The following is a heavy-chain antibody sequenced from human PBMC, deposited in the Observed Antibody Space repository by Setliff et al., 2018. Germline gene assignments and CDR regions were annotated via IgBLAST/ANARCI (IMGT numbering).Heavy chain of an antibody. J-gene: IGHJ4*02. CDR1: GGSISSHY. CDR3: ARGAGWCCDSSGYYYDY. CDR2: IYTSGST. D-gene: IGHD3-22*01. V-gene: IGHV4-4*08. Sequence: SETLSLTCTVSGGSISSHYWSWIRQPPGKGLEWIGYIYTSGSTNYNPSLKSRVTISVDTSKNQFSLKLSSVTAADTAVYYCARGAGWCCDSSGYYYDYWGQGTLVTVSS.